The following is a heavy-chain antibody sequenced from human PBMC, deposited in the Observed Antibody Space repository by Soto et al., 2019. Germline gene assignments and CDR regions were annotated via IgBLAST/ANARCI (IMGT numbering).Heavy chain of an antibody. V-gene: IGHV3-30-3*01. D-gene: IGHD3-22*01. CDR3: ARDKWDYYDSSGYYPLGYFDY. CDR1: GFTFSSYA. Sequence: QVQLVESGGGVVQPWRSLRLSCAASGFTFSSYAMHWVRQAPGKGLEWVAVISYDGSNKYYADSVKGRFTISRDNSKNTLYLQMNSLRAENTAVYYCARDKWDYYDSSGYYPLGYFDYWGQGTLVTVSS. CDR2: ISYDGSNK. J-gene: IGHJ4*02.